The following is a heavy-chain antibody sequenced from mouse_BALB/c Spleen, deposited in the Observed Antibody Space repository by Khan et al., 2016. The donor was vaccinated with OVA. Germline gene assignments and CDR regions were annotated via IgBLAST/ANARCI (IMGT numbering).Heavy chain of an antibody. CDR1: GYSFTDYT. D-gene: IGHD1-1*01. Sequence: EVQRVESGPELVKPGASMKISCKASGYSFTDYTMNWVKQSHGKNLEWIGLINPYNGVTTYNQKFRVKATLTVDKSSSTACLELLSLTSEDSAVYYCARSGYGGFAYWGQGTLVTVST. CDR2: INPYNGVT. V-gene: IGHV1-18*01. J-gene: IGHJ3*01. CDR3: ARSGYGGFAY.